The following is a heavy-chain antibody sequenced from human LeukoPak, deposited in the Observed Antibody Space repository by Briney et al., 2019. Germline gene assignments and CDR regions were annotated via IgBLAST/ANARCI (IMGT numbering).Heavy chain of an antibody. D-gene: IGHD3-3*01. CDR3: AKGGLRFLEWLLRKFDY. CDR1: GFTFSSYG. V-gene: IGHV3-30*18. Sequence: GGSLRLSCAASGFTFSSYGMHWVRLAPGKGLEWVAVISYDGSNKYYADSVKGRFTISRDNSKNTLYLQMNSLRAEDTAVYYCAKGGLRFLEWLLRKFDYWGQGTLVTVSS. CDR2: ISYDGSNK. J-gene: IGHJ4*02.